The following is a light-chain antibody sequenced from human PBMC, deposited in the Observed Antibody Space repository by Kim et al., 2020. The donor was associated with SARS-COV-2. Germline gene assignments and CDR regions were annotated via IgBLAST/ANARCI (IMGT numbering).Light chain of an antibody. V-gene: IGKV1-5*01. CDR3: QQYHLT. Sequence: DIQMTQSPSTLSASVGDRVTITCRASQNINNWLAWYQQKPGKAPKLLIYDASSLESGVPSRFSGSGYGTEFTLTISCLQPDDFATYYCQQYHLTFGGGTKVDIK. J-gene: IGKJ4*01. CDR2: DAS. CDR1: QNINNW.